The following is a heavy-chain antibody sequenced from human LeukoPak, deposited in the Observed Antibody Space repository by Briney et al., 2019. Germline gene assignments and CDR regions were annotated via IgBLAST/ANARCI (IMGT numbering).Heavy chain of an antibody. V-gene: IGHV4-38-2*02. Sequence: SETLSLTCTVSGYSISSGYYWGWIRQPPGKGLEWIGSIYHSGSTYYNPSLKSRVTISVDTSKNQFSLKLSSVTAADTAVYYCARDVRRVGATTRGFDYWGQGTLVTVSS. D-gene: IGHD1-26*01. J-gene: IGHJ4*02. CDR1: GYSISSGYY. CDR3: ARDVRRVGATTRGFDY. CDR2: IYHSGST.